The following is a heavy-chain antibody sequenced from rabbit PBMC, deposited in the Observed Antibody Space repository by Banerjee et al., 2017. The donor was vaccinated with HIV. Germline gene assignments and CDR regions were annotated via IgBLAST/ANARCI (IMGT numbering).Heavy chain of an antibody. CDR1: GFSFSDRDV. D-gene: IGHD1-1*01. V-gene: IGHV1S45*01. CDR3: ARDSGDWCFDV. Sequence: QEQLVESGGGLVQPEGSLTLTCKASGFSFSDRDVMCWVRQAPGKGLEWIACINASTGKPVYATWASGRFTISRTSSTTVTLRMTSLTAADRATYFCARDSGDWCFDVWGQGTLVTVS. J-gene: IGHJ2*01. CDR2: INASTGKP.